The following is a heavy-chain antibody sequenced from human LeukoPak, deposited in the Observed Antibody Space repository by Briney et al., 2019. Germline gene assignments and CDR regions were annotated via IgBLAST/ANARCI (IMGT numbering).Heavy chain of an antibody. CDR2: ISYDGSNK. V-gene: IGHV3-30-3*01. CDR1: GFTFSSYA. Sequence: PGRSLRLSCAASGFTFSSYAMHWVRQAPGKGLEWVAVISYDGSNKYYADSVKGRFTISRDNSKNTLYLQMNSLRAEETAVYYCARDGPWIQLWLPARGYFDYGGQGPLVTASS. D-gene: IGHD5-18*01. CDR3: ARDGPWIQLWLPARGYFDY. J-gene: IGHJ4*02.